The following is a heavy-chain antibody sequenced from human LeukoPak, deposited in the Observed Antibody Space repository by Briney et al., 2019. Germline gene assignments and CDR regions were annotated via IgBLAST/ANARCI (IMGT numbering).Heavy chain of an antibody. J-gene: IGHJ1*01. D-gene: IGHD3-22*01. CDR2: IYYSGST. V-gene: IGHV4-61*01. Sequence: PSETLSLTCTVSGYSINSGYYWSWIRQPPGKGLEWIGYIYYSGSTNYNPSLKSRVTISVDTSKNQFSLKLSSVTAADTAVYYCASGDSSGLEYFQHWGQGTLVTVSS. CDR3: ASGDSSGLEYFQH. CDR1: GYSINSGYY.